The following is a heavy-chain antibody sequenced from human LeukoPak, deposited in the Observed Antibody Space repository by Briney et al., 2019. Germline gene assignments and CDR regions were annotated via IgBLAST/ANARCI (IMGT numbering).Heavy chain of an antibody. CDR2: IWYDESNK. CDR3: AVAGSTLPPFDY. Sequence: PGRSLRLSCAASGFTFSSYGMHWVRQAPGKGLEWVAVIWYDESNKYYADSVKGRFTISRDNSKNTLYLQMNSLSAEDTAVYYCAVAGSTLPPFDYWGQGTLVTVSS. CDR1: GFTFSSYG. J-gene: IGHJ4*02. D-gene: IGHD6-13*01. V-gene: IGHV3-33*01.